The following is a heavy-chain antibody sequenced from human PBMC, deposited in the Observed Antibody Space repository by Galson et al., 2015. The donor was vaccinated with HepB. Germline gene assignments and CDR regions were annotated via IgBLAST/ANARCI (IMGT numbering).Heavy chain of an antibody. CDR3: ARDMVPAAPGFAIYYYYYGMDV. D-gene: IGHD2-2*01. J-gene: IGHJ6*02. Sequence: SVKVSCKASGGTFSSYAISWVRQAPGQGLEWMGGIIPIFGTANYAQKFQGRVTITADESTSTAYMELSSLRSEDTAVYYCARDMVPAAPGFAIYYYYYGMDVWGQGTTVTVSS. V-gene: IGHV1-69*13. CDR2: IIPIFGTA. CDR1: GGTFSSYA.